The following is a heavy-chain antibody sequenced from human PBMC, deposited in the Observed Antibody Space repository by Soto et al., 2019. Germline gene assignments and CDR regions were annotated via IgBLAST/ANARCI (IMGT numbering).Heavy chain of an antibody. D-gene: IGHD6-13*01. Sequence: ASLKVSCKASGYTFTGYYMHWVRQAPGQGLEWMGWINPNSGGTNYAQKFQGWVTMTRDTSISTAYMELSRLRSDDTAVYYCARGIAAAGTDGNNWFDPWGQGTLVTVSS. CDR1: GYTFTGYY. CDR2: INPNSGGT. J-gene: IGHJ5*02. V-gene: IGHV1-2*04. CDR3: ARGIAAAGTDGNNWFDP.